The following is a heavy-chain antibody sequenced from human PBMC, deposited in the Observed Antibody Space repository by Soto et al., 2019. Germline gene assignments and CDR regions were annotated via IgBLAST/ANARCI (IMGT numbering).Heavy chain of an antibody. CDR1: GFTFSNYA. D-gene: IGHD6-13*01. CDR2: ISGSGRDT. V-gene: IGHV3-23*01. CDR3: AKGRLEEVGTFFEF. J-gene: IGHJ4*01. Sequence: PGGSLRLSCEASGFTFSNYAMSWVRQAPGKGRWWVSGISGSGRDTYYADSVKGRLTISRGDAKNTLLLQIDSRRAEDAGSYYCAKGRLEEVGTFFEFWGHGILVTVPS.